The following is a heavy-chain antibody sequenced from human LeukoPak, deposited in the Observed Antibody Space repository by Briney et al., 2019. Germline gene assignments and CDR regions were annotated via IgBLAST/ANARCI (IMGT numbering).Heavy chain of an antibody. CDR2: INHSGST. V-gene: IGHV4-34*01. D-gene: IGHD3-10*01. J-gene: IGHJ4*02. CDR3: ARGWNRMVRGVIGY. CDR1: GGSFSGYY. Sequence: SETLSLTCAVYGGSFSGYYWSWIRQPPGKGLEWIGEINHSGSTNYNPSLKSRVTISVDTSKNQFSLKLSSVTAADAAVYYCARGWNRMVRGVIGYWGQGTLVTVSS.